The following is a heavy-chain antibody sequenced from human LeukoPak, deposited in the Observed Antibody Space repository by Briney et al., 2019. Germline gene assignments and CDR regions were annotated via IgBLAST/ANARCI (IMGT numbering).Heavy chain of an antibody. CDR2: ISWNSGGI. CDR1: GFTFDDYA. J-gene: IGHJ1*01. CDR3: AKDGIAAAGTFPEYFQH. V-gene: IGHV3-9*01. D-gene: IGHD6-13*01. Sequence: SGRSLRLSCAASGFTFDDYAMHWVRQAPGKGLEWVSGISWNSGGIGYADSVKGRFTISRDNAKNSLYLQMNSLRAEDTALYYCAKDGIAAAGTFPEYFQHWGQGTLVTVSS.